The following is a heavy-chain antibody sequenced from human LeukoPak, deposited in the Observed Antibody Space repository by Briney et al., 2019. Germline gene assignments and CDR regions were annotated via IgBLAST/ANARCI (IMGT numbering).Heavy chain of an antibody. D-gene: IGHD6-13*01. Sequence: SETLSLTCTVSGGSVSSGSYYWSWIRQPPGKGLEWIGYIYYSGSTYYNPSLKSRVTISVDRSKNQFSLKLSSVTAADTAVYYCARARYSSSWYIYYYYYGMDVWGQGTTVTVSS. CDR2: IYYSGST. CDR3: ARARYSSSWYIYYYYYGMDV. V-gene: IGHV4-61*01. J-gene: IGHJ6*02. CDR1: GGSVSSGSYY.